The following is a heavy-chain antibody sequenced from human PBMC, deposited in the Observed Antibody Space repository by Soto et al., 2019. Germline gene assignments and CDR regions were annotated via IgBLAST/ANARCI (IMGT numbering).Heavy chain of an antibody. J-gene: IGHJ6*02. CDR3: AREANTIHAPQGLDV. D-gene: IGHD3-3*01. CDR1: GFPFDSYS. CDR2: LSSGSFYI. V-gene: IGHV3-21*01. Sequence: GGSLRLSCAVSGFPFDSYSMSWVRQAPGQGLGWVASLSSGSFYIFHADSIRGRFTISRDDATHLLFLQMNSVTTEDTATYYFAREANTIHAPQGLDVWASVPRSPSP.